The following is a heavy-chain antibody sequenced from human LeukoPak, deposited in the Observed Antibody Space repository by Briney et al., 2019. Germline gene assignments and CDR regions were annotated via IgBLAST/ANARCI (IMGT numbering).Heavy chain of an antibody. Sequence: SETLSLTCTVSGGSISSSSYYWGWLRQPPGKGLEWIGIIYYTGSTYYNPSLKSRVTISVDTSKNQLSLKLSSVTAADTAVYYCARDNRYLDPVVYYYYGMDVWGQGTTVTVSS. CDR2: IYYTGST. D-gene: IGHD2/OR15-2a*01. CDR1: GGSISSSSYY. V-gene: IGHV4-39*07. CDR3: ARDNRYLDPVVYYYYGMDV. J-gene: IGHJ6*02.